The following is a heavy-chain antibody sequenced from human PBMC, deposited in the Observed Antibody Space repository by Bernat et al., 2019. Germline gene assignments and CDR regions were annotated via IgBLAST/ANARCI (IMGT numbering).Heavy chain of an antibody. Sequence: EVQLVESGGVLVQPGGSLRLSCAASGFTFSSYWMTWVRQAPGKGLEWVAIINPDGRAEYYVDSVKGRFTISRDNAKTSHYLQMNSLRAEDTAVYYCTRIYCSGGSCQYFDNWGQGTLVTVSS. CDR1: GFTFSSYW. CDR2: INPDGRAE. J-gene: IGHJ4*02. CDR3: TRIYCSGGSCQYFDN. D-gene: IGHD2-15*01. V-gene: IGHV3-7*03.